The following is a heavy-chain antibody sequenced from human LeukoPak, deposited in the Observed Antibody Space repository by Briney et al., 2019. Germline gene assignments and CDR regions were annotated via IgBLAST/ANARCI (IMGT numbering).Heavy chain of an antibody. D-gene: IGHD3-9*01. CDR2: IWYDGSDK. CDR1: GFTFRYFG. V-gene: IGHV3-33*08. CDR3: ARGGEVIRDLDRLLGGKFDY. Sequence: GGSLRLSCEASGFTFRYFGMHWVRQAPGKGLEWVAVIWYDGSDKDYAASVKGRFTISRDNSKNTVYLQMNNLRSEDTAIYYCARGGEVIRDLDRLLGGKFDYWGQGTLVTVSS. J-gene: IGHJ4*02.